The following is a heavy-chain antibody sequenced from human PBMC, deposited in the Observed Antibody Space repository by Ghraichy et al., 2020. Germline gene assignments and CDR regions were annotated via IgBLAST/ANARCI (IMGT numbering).Heavy chain of an antibody. J-gene: IGHJ4*02. CDR3: AKDRLAVGGMIDF. CDR1: GFTLRNYA. V-gene: IGHV3-23*01. CDR2: VSASGGST. Sequence: GESLNISCAASGFTLRNYAMTWVRQAPGKGLEWVSSVSASGGSTYYAESVKGRFIISRDNFKKTLDLQMNSLRPEDTAIYYCAKDRLAVGGMIDFWGLGTLVNVSS. D-gene: IGHD6-19*01.